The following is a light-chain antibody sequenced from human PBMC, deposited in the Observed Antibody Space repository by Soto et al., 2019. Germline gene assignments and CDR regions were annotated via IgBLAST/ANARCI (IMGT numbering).Light chain of an antibody. CDR1: QSISYY. V-gene: IGKV1-39*01. CDR3: QQSYTTLIT. Sequence: DIQMTQSQSSLSASVGDRVTITCRASQSISYYLNWYKKNPGKAPELLIYAASSLQSGVPSRFSGSGSGTDFTLTISSLQPEDFATYYCQQSYTTLITFGQGTRLDIK. J-gene: IGKJ5*01. CDR2: AAS.